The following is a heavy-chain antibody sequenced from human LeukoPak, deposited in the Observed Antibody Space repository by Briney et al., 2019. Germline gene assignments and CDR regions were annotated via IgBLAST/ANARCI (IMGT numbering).Heavy chain of an antibody. CDR2: IYADGST. CDR1: GFTVSSDY. CDR3: ARLEKQQRGFYFDY. J-gene: IGHJ4*02. Sequence: AGGYLRLSCAASGFTVSSDYVSWVRQAPGKGLEWVSVIYADGSTYYADSVKGRFTISRDNSKNTVYLQVNTLRAEDTALYYCARLEKQQRGFYFDYWGQGTLVTVSS. D-gene: IGHD6-13*01. V-gene: IGHV3-53*01.